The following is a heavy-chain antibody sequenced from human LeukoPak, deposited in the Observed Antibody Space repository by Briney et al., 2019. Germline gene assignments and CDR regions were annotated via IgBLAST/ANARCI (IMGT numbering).Heavy chain of an antibody. CDR1: GFALSNYA. Sequence: GGSLRLSCVASGFALSNYALTWVRQAPGKGLEWVSVISGSGGTTHYADSVKGRFTISRDNSKNTLYLEMNSLRVGDTAMYYCALDCCTGSRFDHWGQGTLVTVSS. CDR3: ALDCCTGSRFDH. D-gene: IGHD2-8*02. V-gene: IGHV3-23*01. J-gene: IGHJ4*02. CDR2: ISGSGGTT.